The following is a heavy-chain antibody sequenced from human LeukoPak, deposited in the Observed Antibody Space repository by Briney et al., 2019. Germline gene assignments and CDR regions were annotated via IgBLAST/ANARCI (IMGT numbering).Heavy chain of an antibody. V-gene: IGHV4-30-2*01. D-gene: IGHD1-26*01. CDR1: GGSVSSGPYY. CDR3: ARETAERYRGSYFDY. J-gene: IGHJ4*02. Sequence: PSQTLSLTCTVSGGSVSSGPYYWSWIRQPPGEGLEWIGWENNYNVSLKSRVIISVDRSKNQFSLTSISVTAADTAVYFCARETAERYRGSYFDYWGQGALVTVSS. CDR2: EN.